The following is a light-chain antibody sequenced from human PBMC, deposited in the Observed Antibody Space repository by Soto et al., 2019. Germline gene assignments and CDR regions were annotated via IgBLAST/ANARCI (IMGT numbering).Light chain of an antibody. CDR2: EVS. CDR1: SSDVGSYNL. V-gene: IGLV2-23*02. CDR3: CSYAGSSTSRV. Sequence: QSALTQPASVSGSPGQSITISCTGTSSDVGSYNLVSWYQQHPGKAPKLMIYEVSKRPSGVSNRFSGSKSGNTASLTISGLQAEDEADYYCCSYAGSSTSRVFGTGTKVTVL. J-gene: IGLJ1*01.